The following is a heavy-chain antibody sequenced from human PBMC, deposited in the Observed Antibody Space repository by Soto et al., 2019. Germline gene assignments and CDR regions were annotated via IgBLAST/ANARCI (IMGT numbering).Heavy chain of an antibody. V-gene: IGHV1-8*01. Sequence: GASVKVSCKASGYTFTSYDINRVRQATGQGLEWMGWMNPNSGNTGYAQKFQGRVTMTRNTSISTAYMELSSLRSEDTAVYYCAVDVLRFLEWLSYWGQGTLVTVSS. CDR1: GYTFTSYD. D-gene: IGHD3-3*01. CDR2: MNPNSGNT. CDR3: AVDVLRFLEWLSY. J-gene: IGHJ4*02.